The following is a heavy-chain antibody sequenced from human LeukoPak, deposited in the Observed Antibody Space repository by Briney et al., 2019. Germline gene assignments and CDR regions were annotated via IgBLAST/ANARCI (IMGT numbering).Heavy chain of an antibody. V-gene: IGHV3-11*01. CDR2: ISSSGSTI. CDR3: ARSRWLGRAFDI. Sequence: PGGSLRLSCAASGFTFSDYYLRWIREAPGKGREGVSYISSSGSTIYYADSVKGRFNISRDNAKNSLYLQMNSLRAEDTAVYYCARSRWLGRAFDIWGQGTMVTVSS. D-gene: IGHD5-12*01. CDR1: GFTFSDYY. J-gene: IGHJ3*02.